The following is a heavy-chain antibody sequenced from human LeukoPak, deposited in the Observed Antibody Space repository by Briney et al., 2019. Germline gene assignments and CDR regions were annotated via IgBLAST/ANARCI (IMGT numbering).Heavy chain of an antibody. CDR3: ARHTALFGY. D-gene: IGHD2-21*02. Sequence: SETLSLTCTVSGGSISSSSYYWGWIRQPPGKGLEWIGSIYYSGSTYYNPSLKSRVTISVDTSKNQFSLKLSSVTAADTAVYYCARHTALFGYWGQGTLVTVSS. CDR1: GGSISSSSYY. V-gene: IGHV4-39*01. J-gene: IGHJ4*02. CDR2: IYYSGST.